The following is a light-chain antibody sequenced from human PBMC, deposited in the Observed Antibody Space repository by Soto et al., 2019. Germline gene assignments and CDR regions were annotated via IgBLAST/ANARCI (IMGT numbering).Light chain of an antibody. CDR2: EDN. CDR3: QSYDSSVWV. CDR1: SGSIASNY. V-gene: IGLV6-57*03. J-gene: IGLJ3*02. Sequence: NFMLTQPHSVSESPGKTVTISCTRTSGSIASNYVQWYQQRPGSAPTTVIYEDNQRPSGVPDRFSGSIDSSSNSASLTISGMKTEDEADYSCQSYDSSVWVFGGGTKLTVL.